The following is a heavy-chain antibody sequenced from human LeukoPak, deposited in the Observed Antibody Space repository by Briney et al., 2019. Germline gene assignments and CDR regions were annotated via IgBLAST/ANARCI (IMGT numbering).Heavy chain of an antibody. CDR2: IRSKANCYAT. Sequence: GGSLRLSCAASGFTFSGSAMHWVRQASGKGLEWVGRIRSKANCYATAYAASVKGRFTISRDDSKNTAYLQMNSLKTEDTAVYYCTRHEERVTAYYFDYWGQGTLVTVSS. D-gene: IGHD2-21*02. CDR3: TRHEERVTAYYFDY. V-gene: IGHV3-73*01. J-gene: IGHJ4*02. CDR1: GFTFSGSA.